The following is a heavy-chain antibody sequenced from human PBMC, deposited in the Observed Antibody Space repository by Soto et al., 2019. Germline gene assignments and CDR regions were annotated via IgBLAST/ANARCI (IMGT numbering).Heavy chain of an antibody. CDR1: GGSISSSSYY. Sequence: PSETLSLTCTVSGGSISSSSYYWGWIRQPPGKGLEWIGSIYYSGSTYYNPSLKSRVTISVDTSKNQFSLKLSSVTAAETAVYYCASGLGVSYSDYWGQGTLVTVSS. CDR2: IYYSGST. CDR3: ASGLGVSYSDY. J-gene: IGHJ4*02. V-gene: IGHV4-39*01. D-gene: IGHD2-8*01.